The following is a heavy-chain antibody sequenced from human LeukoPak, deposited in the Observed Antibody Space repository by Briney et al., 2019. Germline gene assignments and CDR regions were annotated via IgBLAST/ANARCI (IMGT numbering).Heavy chain of an antibody. CDR3: ARDLGSGYYSDAYDY. Sequence: GASVKVSCKASGGTFSSYAISWVRQAPGQGLGWMGRIIPILGIANYAQKFQGRVTITADKSTSTAYMELSSLRSEDTAVYYCARDLGSGYYSDAYDYWGQGTLVTVSS. J-gene: IGHJ4*02. CDR1: GGTFSSYA. CDR2: IIPILGIA. D-gene: IGHD3-22*01. V-gene: IGHV1-69*04.